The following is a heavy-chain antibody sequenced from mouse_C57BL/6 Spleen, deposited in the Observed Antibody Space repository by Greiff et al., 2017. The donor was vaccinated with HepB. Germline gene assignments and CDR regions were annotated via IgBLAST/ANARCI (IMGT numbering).Heavy chain of an antibody. V-gene: IGHV5-17*01. D-gene: IGHD2-3*01. CDR3: ARTDGYYGYYYAMDY. J-gene: IGHJ4*01. CDR1: GFTFSDYG. Sequence: EVKVVESGGGLVKPGGSLKLSCAASGFTFSDYGMHWVRQAPEKGLEWVAYISSGSSTIYYADTVKGRFTISRDNAKNTLFLQMTSLRSEDTAMYYCARTDGYYGYYYAMDYWGQGTSVTVSS. CDR2: ISSGSSTI.